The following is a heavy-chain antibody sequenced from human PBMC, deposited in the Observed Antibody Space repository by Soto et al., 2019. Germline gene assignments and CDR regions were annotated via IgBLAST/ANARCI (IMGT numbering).Heavy chain of an antibody. J-gene: IGHJ6*02. V-gene: IGHV1-24*01. CDR1: GYTLTELS. D-gene: IGHD6-19*01. CDR2: FDPEDGET. Sequence: ASVKVSCKVSGYTLTELSMHWVRQAPGKGLEWMGGFDPEDGETIYAQKFQGRVTMTEDTSTDTAYMELSSLRSEDTAVYYCATGGSSGWVARGDYYYGMDAWGQGTTVTVSS. CDR3: ATGGSSGWVARGDYYYGMDA.